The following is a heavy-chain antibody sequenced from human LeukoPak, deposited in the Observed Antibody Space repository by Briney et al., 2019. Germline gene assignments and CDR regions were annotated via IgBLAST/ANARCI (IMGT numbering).Heavy chain of an antibody. Sequence: ASVNVSCKASGYTFTGYYMHWVRQAPGQGLEWMGWINPNSGGINYAQKFQGRVTMTRDTSISTAYMELSRLRSDDTAVYYCARSGYSSSFDYWGQGTLVTVSS. CDR2: INPNSGGI. D-gene: IGHD6-13*01. CDR1: GYTFTGYY. V-gene: IGHV1-2*02. CDR3: ARSGYSSSFDY. J-gene: IGHJ4*02.